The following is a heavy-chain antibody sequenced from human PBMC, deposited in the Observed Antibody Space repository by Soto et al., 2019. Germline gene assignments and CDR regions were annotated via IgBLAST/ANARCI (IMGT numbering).Heavy chain of an antibody. CDR1: GFTFSNYG. J-gene: IGHJ4*02. CDR3: ARDRGAIFDY. Sequence: QVQLVESGGGVVQPGRSLRLSCAASGFTFSNYGMHWVRQAPGKGLEWVAIIWYDGSNKYYVHSVKGRFTISRDNSKNTLYLQMNSLRAEDTAVYYCARDRGAIFDYWGQGTLVTVSS. V-gene: IGHV3-33*01. D-gene: IGHD3-9*01. CDR2: IWYDGSNK.